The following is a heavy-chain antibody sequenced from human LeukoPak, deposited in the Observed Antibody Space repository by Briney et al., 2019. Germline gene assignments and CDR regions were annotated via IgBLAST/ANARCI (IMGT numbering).Heavy chain of an antibody. CDR3: AKAVRIVVVTATSYGMDV. CDR2: IKQDGIET. J-gene: IGHJ6*02. D-gene: IGHD2-21*02. Sequence: GGSLRLSCAASGFNSGNYWMSWVRQAPGQRLEWLANIKQDGIETYYLDSVKGRFTISRDSARNSVYLQMNSLRAEDTAVYYCAKAVRIVVVTATSYGMDVWGQGTTVTVSS. V-gene: IGHV3-7*03. CDR1: GFNSGNYW.